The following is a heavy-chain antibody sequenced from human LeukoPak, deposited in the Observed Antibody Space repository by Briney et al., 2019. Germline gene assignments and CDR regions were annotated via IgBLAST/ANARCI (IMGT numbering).Heavy chain of an antibody. CDR3: ARGRVSVGDASGWSG. J-gene: IGHJ4*02. V-gene: IGHV1-2*02. D-gene: IGHD6-19*01. Sequence: ASVKVSCEASGYTFTDYYMHWVRQAPGQGLEWMGWINPNSGGTKYAEKFQGRVTMTRDTSISTAYMELSSLSSDDTAAYYCARGRVSVGDASGWSGWGQGTLVTVSS. CDR2: INPNSGGT. CDR1: GYTFTDYY.